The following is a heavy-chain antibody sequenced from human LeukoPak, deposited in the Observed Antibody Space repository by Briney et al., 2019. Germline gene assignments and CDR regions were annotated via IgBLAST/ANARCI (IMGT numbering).Heavy chain of an antibody. J-gene: IGHJ4*02. CDR1: GYTFTGYY. CDR2: INPNSGGT. Sequence: ASVKVSCKASGYTFTGYYMHWVRQAPGQGPEWMGRINPNSGGTNYAQKFQGRVTMTRDTSISTGYMELSRLRSDDTAVYYCARVGKEYCSGGSCYPDYWGQGTLVTVSS. CDR3: ARVGKEYCSGGSCYPDY. V-gene: IGHV1-2*06. D-gene: IGHD2-15*01.